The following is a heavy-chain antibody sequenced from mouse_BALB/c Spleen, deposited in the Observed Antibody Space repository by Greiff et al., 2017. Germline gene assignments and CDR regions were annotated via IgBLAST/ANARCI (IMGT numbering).Heavy chain of an antibody. CDR2: IYPYNGGT. CDR1: GYTFTDYN. Sequence: VQLQQSGPELVKPGASVKISCKASGYTFTDYNMHWVKQSHGKSLEWIGYIYPYNGGTGYNQKFKSKATLTVDNSSSTAYMELRSLTSEDSAVYYCARRGDYGSSYFDYWGQGTTLTVSS. D-gene: IGHD1-1*01. CDR3: ARRGDYGSSYFDY. J-gene: IGHJ2*01. V-gene: IGHV1S29*02.